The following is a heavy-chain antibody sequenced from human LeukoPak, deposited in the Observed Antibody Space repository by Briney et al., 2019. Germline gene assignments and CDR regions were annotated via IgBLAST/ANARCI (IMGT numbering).Heavy chain of an antibody. CDR3: ARDRTASWELPHDY. CDR2: INWNGGST. V-gene: IGHV3-20*04. Sequence: GGSLRLSCAASGFTFDDYGMSWVRQAPGKGLEWVSGINWNGGSTGYADSVKGRFTISRDNAKNSLYLQMNSLRAEDTALYYCARDRTASWELPHDYWGQGTLVTVSS. CDR1: GFTFDDYG. D-gene: IGHD1-26*01. J-gene: IGHJ4*02.